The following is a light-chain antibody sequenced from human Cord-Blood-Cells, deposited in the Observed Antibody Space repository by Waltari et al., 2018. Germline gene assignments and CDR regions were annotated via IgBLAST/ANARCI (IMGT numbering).Light chain of an antibody. V-gene: IGKV3-11*01. CDR2: DAS. Sequence: EIVLTQSPATLSLSPGERATLSCRASQSLSSYLAWYQQKPGPAPRLLIYDASNRATGIPARFSGSGSGTDFTLTISSLEPEDFAVYYCQQRSNWPLTFGGGTKVEIK. CDR1: QSLSSY. CDR3: QQRSNWPLT. J-gene: IGKJ4*01.